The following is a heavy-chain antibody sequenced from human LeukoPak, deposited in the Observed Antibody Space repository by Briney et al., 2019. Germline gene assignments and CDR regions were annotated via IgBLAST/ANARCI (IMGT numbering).Heavy chain of an antibody. CDR2: IIPIFGTA. V-gene: IGHV1-69*01. CDR3: ATVFYGAGYGPDDRIYYFDY. Sequence: VKVSFKASGGTFSSYAISWVRQAPGQGLEWMGGIIPIFGTANNAHKFQGRVTITADESTSTAYMELSSLRSEDTAVYYCATVFYGAGYGPDDRIYYFDYWGQGTLVTVSS. CDR1: GGTFSSYA. J-gene: IGHJ4*02. D-gene: IGHD5-12*01.